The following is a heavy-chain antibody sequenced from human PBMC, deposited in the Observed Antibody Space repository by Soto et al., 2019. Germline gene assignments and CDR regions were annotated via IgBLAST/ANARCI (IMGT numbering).Heavy chain of an antibody. J-gene: IGHJ5*02. V-gene: IGHV1-2*02. D-gene: IGHD1-26*01. Sequence: ASVKVSYKASGYTFTGYHMHWVRQAPGQGLERMGWINPNSGGTNYALKSQGRVTKTSDTTISTAYMELSRLRSDDTAVYYCARGGVRSYSGWFDTWGQGTLVTVSS. CDR3: ARGGVRSYSGWFDT. CDR2: INPNSGGT. CDR1: GYTFTGYH.